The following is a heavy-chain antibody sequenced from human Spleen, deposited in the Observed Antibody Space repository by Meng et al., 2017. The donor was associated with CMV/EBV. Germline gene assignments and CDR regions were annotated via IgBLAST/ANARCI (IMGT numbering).Heavy chain of an antibody. Sequence: GGSLRLSCAASGFTFSSYSMNWVRQAPGKGLEWVSYISSSSSTIYYADSVKGRFTISRDNAKNSLYLQMNSLRAEDTAVYYCARGYDSSGWSGSGYWGQGTLVTVSS. CDR3: ARGYDSSGWSGSGY. D-gene: IGHD6-19*01. CDR1: GFTFSSYS. CDR2: ISSSSSTI. J-gene: IGHJ4*02. V-gene: IGHV3-48*04.